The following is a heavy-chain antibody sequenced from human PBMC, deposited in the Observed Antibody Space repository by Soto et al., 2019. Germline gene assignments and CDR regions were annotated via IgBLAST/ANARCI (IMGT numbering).Heavy chain of an antibody. J-gene: IGHJ6*03. CDR1: GFTVSSYA. CDR3: AKAIRFTFTTGYYMDV. CDR2: ISGSGST. V-gene: IGHV3-23*01. Sequence: EVQLLESGGGLVQPGGSLRLSCAASGFTVSSYAMSWVRQAPGKGLEWVPVISGSGSTYSADSVKGRFTISRDSSKNTVYLQMTSLRAEDTAVYYSAKAIRFTFTTGYYMDVWGRGTTVTVSS. D-gene: IGHD4-4*01.